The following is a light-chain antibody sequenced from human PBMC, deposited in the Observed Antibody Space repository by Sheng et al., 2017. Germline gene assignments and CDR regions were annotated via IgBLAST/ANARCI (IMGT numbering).Light chain of an antibody. CDR1: NIGSKS. J-gene: IGLJ2*01. V-gene: IGLV3-21*02. CDR3: HVWDSGSDHVL. CDR2: DDS. Sequence: PPSVSVAPGETARITCGGHNIGSKSVHWYQQKPGQAPVVVVYDDSDRPSGIPERFSGSNSGNTATLTVSRVEVGDEADYYCHVWDSGSDHVLFGGGTKLTVL.